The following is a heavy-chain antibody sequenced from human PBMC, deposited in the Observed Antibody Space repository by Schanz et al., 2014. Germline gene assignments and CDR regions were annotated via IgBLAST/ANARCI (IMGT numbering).Heavy chain of an antibody. CDR2: TSSDETVT. CDR3: AKIGYGGLRNSYIDP. V-gene: IGHV3-30*18. Sequence: QIQLVESGGGVVQPGTSLRLSCTISGFSFSRYGMHWVRQAPGNVLEWVAVTSSDETVTYYVDSLEGRFTISRDNSKNTLYLQMSIRKTEDTAVYYCAKIGYGGLRNSYIDPWGQGTLVTVSS. J-gene: IGHJ4*01. CDR1: GFSFSRYG. D-gene: IGHD3-16*01.